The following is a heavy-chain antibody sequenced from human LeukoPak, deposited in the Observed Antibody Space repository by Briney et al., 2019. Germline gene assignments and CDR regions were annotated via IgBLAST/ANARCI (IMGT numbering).Heavy chain of an antibody. J-gene: IGHJ4*02. Sequence: EGSLRLSCAASGFTFSSYAMSWVRQAPGKGLEWVSAISGSGGSTYYADPVKGRFTISRDNSKNTLYLQMNSLRAEDTAVYYCAKAVAAWRGYFDYWGQGTLVTVSS. CDR3: AKAVAAWRGYFDY. V-gene: IGHV3-23*01. CDR1: GFTFSSYA. D-gene: IGHD6-13*01. CDR2: ISGSGGST.